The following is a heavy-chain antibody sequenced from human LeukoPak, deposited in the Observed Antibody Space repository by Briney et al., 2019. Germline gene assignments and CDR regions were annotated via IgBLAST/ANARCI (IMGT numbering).Heavy chain of an antibody. CDR2: VSNDGRSE. V-gene: IGHV3-33*01. CDR1: GFTFSSYG. Sequence: GGSLRLSCATSGFTFSSYGIHWVRHAPGKGMEWVAVVSNDGRSEYYADSVQGRFTISRDKSKNTLYLQMNSLSAEDTAVYYCARRMYYSASDSTLAKSIDYWGQGTLVTVSS. J-gene: IGHJ4*02. D-gene: IGHD3-10*01. CDR3: ARRMYYSASDSTLAKSIDY.